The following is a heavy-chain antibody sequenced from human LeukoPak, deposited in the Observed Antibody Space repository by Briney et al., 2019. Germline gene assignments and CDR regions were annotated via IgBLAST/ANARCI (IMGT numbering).Heavy chain of an antibody. CDR1: GGSLSVDY. Sequence: ASETLSLTCAVYGGSLSVDYLSWIRQPPGKGMEWLGEINQSGSISYNPSLKSRVTLSVDTSKNQFSLKVTSVTAADTGVYYCATGDVAARLGHWGQGTLVTVPS. D-gene: IGHD6-6*01. CDR2: INQSGSI. J-gene: IGHJ5*02. V-gene: IGHV4-34*01. CDR3: ATGDVAARLGH.